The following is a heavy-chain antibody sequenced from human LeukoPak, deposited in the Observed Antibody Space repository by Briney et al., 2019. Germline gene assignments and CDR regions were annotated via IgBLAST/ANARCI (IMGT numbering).Heavy chain of an antibody. CDR1: GYSFTSYW. CDR3: ARVDRRGYSDYTAILPDY. Sequence: GESLKISCKGSGYSFTSYWIGWVRQMPGKGLEWMGIIYPGDSETIYSPSFQGQVTVSVDKSISTAYLQWNSLKASDTAMYYCARVDRRGYSDYTAILPDYWGQGTLVTVSS. V-gene: IGHV5-51*01. CDR2: IYPGDSET. J-gene: IGHJ4*02. D-gene: IGHD5-12*01.